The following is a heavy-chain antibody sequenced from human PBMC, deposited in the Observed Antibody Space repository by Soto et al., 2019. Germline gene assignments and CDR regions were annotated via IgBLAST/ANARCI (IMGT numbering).Heavy chain of an antibody. J-gene: IGHJ5*02. V-gene: IGHV2-5*02. CDR3: AFLSEYSSSSGLYNWFDP. CDR1: GFSLSTSGVG. CDR2: IYWDDDK. D-gene: IGHD6-6*01. Sequence: QITLKESGPTLVKPTQTLTLTCTFSGFSLSTSGVGVGWIRQPPGKALEWLALIYWDDDKRYSPSLKSRLTITKDTSKNQVVLTMTNMDPVDTATYYCAFLSEYSSSSGLYNWFDPWGQGTLVTVSS.